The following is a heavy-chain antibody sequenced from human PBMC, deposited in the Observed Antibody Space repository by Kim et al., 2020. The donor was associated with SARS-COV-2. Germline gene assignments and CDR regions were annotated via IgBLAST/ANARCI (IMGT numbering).Heavy chain of an antibody. CDR2: T. CDR3: ARVGLVSRWFDP. D-gene: IGHD6-19*01. J-gene: IGHJ5*02. Sequence: TNYAQRFQDGVTMTRDTSTNTVYMELRSLRFDDTAVYYCARVGLVSRWFDPWGQGTLVTVSS. V-gene: IGHV1-18*01.